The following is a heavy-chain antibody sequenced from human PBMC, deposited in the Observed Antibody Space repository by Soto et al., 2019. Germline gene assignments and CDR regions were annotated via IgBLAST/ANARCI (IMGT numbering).Heavy chain of an antibody. V-gene: IGHV1-69*06. Sequence: SVKVSCKASGDTSSNYGVSWVRQAPGQGLEWMGGILPVFGTTTYARNFQGRITITADKSTSTVYMELTSLRSDDTATYYCARDPEEVVGTDYHYYGMDVWDQGATVTVYS. CDR2: ILPVFGTT. CDR1: GDTSSNYG. CDR3: ARDPEEVVGTDYHYYGMDV. D-gene: IGHD1-26*01. J-gene: IGHJ6*02.